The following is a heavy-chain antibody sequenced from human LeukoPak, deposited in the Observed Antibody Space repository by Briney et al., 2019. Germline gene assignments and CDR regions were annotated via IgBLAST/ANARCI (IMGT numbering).Heavy chain of an antibody. Sequence: SGPTLVNPPQTLTLTCTFSGFSLSTRGVAVGWIRQPPGKALEWLALIYWDDDKRYSPSLKSRLSITKDTSKNQVVLTMTNMDPVDAATYYCAHSEDTALVHDAFDIWGQGTMVTVSS. CDR3: AHSEDTALVHDAFDI. J-gene: IGHJ3*02. D-gene: IGHD5-18*01. CDR1: GFSLSTRGVA. CDR2: IYWDDDK. V-gene: IGHV2-5*02.